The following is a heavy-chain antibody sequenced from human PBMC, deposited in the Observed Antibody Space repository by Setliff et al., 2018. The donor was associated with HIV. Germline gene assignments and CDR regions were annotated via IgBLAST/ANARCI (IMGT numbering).Heavy chain of an antibody. J-gene: IGHJ4*02. CDR1: GFTFSSYW. CDR3: AKDPRAAVATICDY. CDR2: IKQDGSEK. V-gene: IGHV3-7*05. D-gene: IGHD5-12*01. Sequence: GGSLRLSCAASGFTFSSYWMSWVRQAPGKGLEWVANIKQDGSEKYYVDSVKGRFTISRDNSKNTLFLQMNSLRAEDTAVYYCAKDPRAAVATICDYWGQGTLVTVSS.